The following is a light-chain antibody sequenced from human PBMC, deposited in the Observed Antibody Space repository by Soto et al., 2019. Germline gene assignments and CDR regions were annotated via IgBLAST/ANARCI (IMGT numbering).Light chain of an antibody. CDR1: QSVSSTY. CDR2: GAS. CDR3: EQYDSSPYT. Sequence: EIVLTQSPGTLSLSPGERATLSCRASQSVSSTYLAWYQHKPGQAPRLLIYGASSRETGIPDTVSGSGSGTDFTRTTSRLEPEDFAVYYCEQYDSSPYTFGQGTKLEIK. J-gene: IGKJ2*01. V-gene: IGKV3-20*01.